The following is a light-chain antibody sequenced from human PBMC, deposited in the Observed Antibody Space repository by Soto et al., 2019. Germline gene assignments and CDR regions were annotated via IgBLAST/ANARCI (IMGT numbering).Light chain of an antibody. CDR3: SSYTTSSTYV. J-gene: IGLJ1*01. Sequence: QSALTQPASVSGSPGQPITISYTATSSDVGTYNYVSWYQQHPGKVPKLIIYEVTKRPSGVSNRFSGSKSGNTASLTISGLQAEDEADYYCSSYTTSSTYVFGSGTKVTVL. CDR1: SSDVGTYNY. V-gene: IGLV2-14*01. CDR2: EVT.